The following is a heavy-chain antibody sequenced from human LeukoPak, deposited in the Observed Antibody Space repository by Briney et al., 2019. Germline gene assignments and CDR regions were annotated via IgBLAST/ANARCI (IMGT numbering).Heavy chain of an antibody. CDR1: GFTFSSYS. CDR2: ISSSSSYI. CDR3: AREADCSSNTCYFDS. D-gene: IGHD2-2*01. J-gene: IGHJ4*02. Sequence: PGGSLRLSCAASGFTFSSYSMNWVRQAPGKGLEWVSSISSSSSYIYYADSVKGRFTISRDNAKNSLYLQMNSLRAEDTAVYYCAREADCSSNTCYFDSWGQGTLITVSS. V-gene: IGHV3-21*01.